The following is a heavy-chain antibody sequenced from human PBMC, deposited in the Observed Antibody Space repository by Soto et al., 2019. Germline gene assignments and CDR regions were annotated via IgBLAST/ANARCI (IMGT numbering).Heavy chain of an antibody. V-gene: IGHV4-59*12. J-gene: IGHJ5*02. D-gene: IGHD3-22*01. Sequence: PSETLSLTCTVSGGSISNYYWTWIRQPPGKGLEWIGYIYYSGSTNYNPSLKSRVTISVDTSKNQFSLKLSSVTAADTAVYYCARVPDYYDSSGYLNNWFDPWGQGTLVTVS. CDR3: ARVPDYYDSSGYLNNWFDP. CDR1: GGSISNYY. CDR2: IYYSGST.